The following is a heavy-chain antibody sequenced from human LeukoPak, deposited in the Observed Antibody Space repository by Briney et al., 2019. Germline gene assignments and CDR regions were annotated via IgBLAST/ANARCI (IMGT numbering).Heavy chain of an antibody. CDR3: ARANFNIVVVPAAIELNWFDH. CDR2: IYYSGST. J-gene: IGHJ5*02. D-gene: IGHD2-2*02. V-gene: IGHV4-31*02. CDR1: GGSISSGGYY. Sequence: SETLSLTCTVSGGSISSGGYYWGWVRQHPGRGLEWIGYIYYSGSTYYNPSLKSRVTISVDTSKNQFSLKLSSVTAADTAVYYCARANFNIVVVPAAIELNWFDHWGQGTLVTVSS.